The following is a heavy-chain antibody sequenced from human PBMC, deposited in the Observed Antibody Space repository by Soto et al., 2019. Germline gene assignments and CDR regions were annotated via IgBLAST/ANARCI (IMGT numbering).Heavy chain of an antibody. CDR3: ARVKSSGWYFFDY. J-gene: IGHJ4*02. CDR2: IGSAGDT. V-gene: IGHV3-13*01. Sequence: EVQLVESGGGLVQPGGSLRLSCAASGFTFSSYDMHWVRQATGKGLEWVSAIGSAGDTYYPGSVKGRFTISRENAKNSLYLQMNSLRAEHTAVYYCARVKSSGWYFFDYWGQGTLVTVSS. D-gene: IGHD6-19*01. CDR1: GFTFSSYD.